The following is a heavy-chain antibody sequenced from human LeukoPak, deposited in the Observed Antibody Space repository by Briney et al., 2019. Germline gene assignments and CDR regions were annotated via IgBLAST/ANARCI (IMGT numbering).Heavy chain of an antibody. D-gene: IGHD6-13*01. J-gene: IGHJ4*02. Sequence: SETLSLTCTVSGASISSSTCYWDWIRQPPGKGLEWMGSIFYSGSTNYKSSLWSRITISIDTSKNQFSLKLNSVTAVDTAVYYCARTANFAAGYYIDYWGQGALVTVSS. V-gene: IGHV4-39*01. CDR3: ARTANFAAGYYIDY. CDR1: GASISSSTCY. CDR2: IFYSGST.